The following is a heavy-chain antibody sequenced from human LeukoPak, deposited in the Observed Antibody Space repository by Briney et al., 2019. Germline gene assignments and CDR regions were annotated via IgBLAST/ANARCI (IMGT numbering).Heavy chain of an antibody. D-gene: IGHD3-16*01. J-gene: IGHJ6*02. V-gene: IGHV3-43*02. Sequence: GGSLRLSCAASGFTFDDYAMHWVRQAPGKGLEWVSLISGDGGSTYYADSVKGRFTISRDNSKNSLYLQMNSLRTEDTALYYCGKDIMGGYYYYGMDVWGQGTTVTVSS. CDR3: GKDIMGGYYYYGMDV. CDR2: ISGDGGST. CDR1: GFTFDDYA.